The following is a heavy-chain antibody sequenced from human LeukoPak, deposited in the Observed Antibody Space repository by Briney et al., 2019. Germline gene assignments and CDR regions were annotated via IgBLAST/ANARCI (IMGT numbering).Heavy chain of an antibody. CDR1: GGTFSSYA. D-gene: IGHD3-16*02. Sequence: SVKVCCKASGGTFSSYAISWVRQAPGQGLEWMGGSIPIFGTANYAQKFQGRVTITADESTSTAYMELSSLRSKDTAVYYCARDLGDRVLHDVFDIWGQGTMVTVSS. J-gene: IGHJ3*02. V-gene: IGHV1-69*13. CDR2: SIPIFGTA. CDR3: ARDLGDRVLHDVFDI.